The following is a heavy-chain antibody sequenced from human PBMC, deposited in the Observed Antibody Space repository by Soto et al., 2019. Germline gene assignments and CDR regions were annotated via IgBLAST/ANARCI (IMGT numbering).Heavy chain of an antibody. J-gene: IGHJ4*02. Sequence: EVQLVESGGGLVQPGGSLRLSCAASGFTFSSYSMNWVRQAPGKGLEWVSYISSSSSTIYYADSVKGRFTISRDNAKNSRYLQMNSLRDEDTAVYYCARDEEGALDYWGQGTLVTVSS. CDR2: ISSSSSTI. D-gene: IGHD1-26*01. CDR3: ARDEEGALDY. V-gene: IGHV3-48*02. CDR1: GFTFSSYS.